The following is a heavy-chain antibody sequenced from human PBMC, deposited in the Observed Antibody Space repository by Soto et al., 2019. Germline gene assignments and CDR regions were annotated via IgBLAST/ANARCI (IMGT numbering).Heavy chain of an antibody. CDR3: ARDHGIAARLYYYYGMDV. Sequence: ASVKVSCKASGYTFTSYGISWVREAPGQGLEWMGWISAYNGNTNYAQKLQGRVTMTTDTSTSTAYMELRSLRSDDTAVYYCARDHGIAARLYYYYGMDVWGQGTTVTV. J-gene: IGHJ6*02. V-gene: IGHV1-18*04. CDR1: GYTFTSYG. D-gene: IGHD6-6*01. CDR2: ISAYNGNT.